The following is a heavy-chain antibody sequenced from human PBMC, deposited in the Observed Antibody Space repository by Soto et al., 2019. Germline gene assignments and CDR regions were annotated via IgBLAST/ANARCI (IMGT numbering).Heavy chain of an antibody. V-gene: IGHV3-30-3*01. CDR2: ISFDGTKK. Sequence: PGGSLRLSCAASGFTFNIYALHWVCQAPGKGLEWVAVISFDGTKKYYSDSVKGRFTISRDNLKNTLYLQMNNLRVEDAALYFCAREDDYGYRYINYGLDVWGQGTTVTV. CDR3: AREDDYGYRYINYGLDV. CDR1: GFTFNIYA. J-gene: IGHJ6*02. D-gene: IGHD4-17*01.